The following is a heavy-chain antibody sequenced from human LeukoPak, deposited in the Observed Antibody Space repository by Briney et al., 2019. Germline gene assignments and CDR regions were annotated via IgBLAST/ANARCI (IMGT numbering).Heavy chain of an antibody. CDR2: IKAGGGEK. CDR1: GFTFSNYW. CDR3: ARGGAARPDF. D-gene: IGHD6-6*01. Sequence: GGSLRLSCAVSGFTFSNYWMHWVRQTPGKGLEWVAKIKAGGGEKDHVASVKGRFTISRDNAKNSLYLQMNSLRVEDTAVYYCARGGAARPDFWGQGTLVTVSS. J-gene: IGHJ4*02. V-gene: IGHV3-7*01.